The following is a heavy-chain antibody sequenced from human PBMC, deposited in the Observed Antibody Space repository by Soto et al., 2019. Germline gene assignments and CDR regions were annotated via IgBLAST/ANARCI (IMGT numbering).Heavy chain of an antibody. V-gene: IGHV3-21*06. J-gene: IGHJ4*02. CDR1: GFTFTRYS. Sequence: WGSLRLSCAASGFTFTRYSINWVRHAPGKGLEWVSSISSTTNYIYYGDSMKGRFTISRVNAKNSLYPEMNSLRAEDTAVYYCARESEDLTSNFDYWGQGTLVTVSS. CDR2: ISSTTNYI. CDR3: ARESEDLTSNFDY.